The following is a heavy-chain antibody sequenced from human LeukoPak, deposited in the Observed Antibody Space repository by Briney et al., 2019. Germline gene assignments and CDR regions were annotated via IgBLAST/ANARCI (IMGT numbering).Heavy chain of an antibody. CDR1: GFTVGNNY. CDR2: IYSGGST. V-gene: IGHV3-53*01. Sequence: QSGVSLRLSCAASGFTVGNNYMIWVRQAPGKGLEWVSLIYSGGSTYYSDSVRGRFATSRDNSKNTLYLQMSSLRAEDTAVYYCAGHSEMDVWGQGITVTVSS. J-gene: IGHJ6*02. D-gene: IGHD6-13*01. CDR3: AGHSEMDV.